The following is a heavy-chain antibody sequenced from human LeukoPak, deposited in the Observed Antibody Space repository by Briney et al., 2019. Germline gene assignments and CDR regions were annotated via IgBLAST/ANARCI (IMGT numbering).Heavy chain of an antibody. D-gene: IGHD3-10*01. J-gene: IGHJ4*02. Sequence: GGSLRLSCAASGLSLTTYGTHWLRQAPGKGLEWVAVIWYDGSRKFYGDSVKGRFTVSRDTFENTMYLQMNSLRVEDTAVYYCARDGGSGIDYWGQGTLVTVSS. V-gene: IGHV3-33*01. CDR3: ARDGGSGIDY. CDR2: IWYDGSRK. CDR1: GLSLTTYG.